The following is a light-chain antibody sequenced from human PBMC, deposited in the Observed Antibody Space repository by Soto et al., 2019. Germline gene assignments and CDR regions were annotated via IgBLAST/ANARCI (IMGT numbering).Light chain of an antibody. CDR2: AAS. CDR1: QSISSY. J-gene: IGKJ5*01. CDR3: QQSYGTPIT. Sequence: DIQMTQSPSSLSASVGDRVTITCRASQSISSYLNWYQQKPGKAPKLLIYAASSLQSGVPSRFSGSGSGTDFTLTISSLQHEDFATYYCQQSYGTPITFGQGTRLEI. V-gene: IGKV1-39*01.